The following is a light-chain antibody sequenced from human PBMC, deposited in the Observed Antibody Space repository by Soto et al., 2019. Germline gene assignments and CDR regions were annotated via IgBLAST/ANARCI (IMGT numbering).Light chain of an antibody. J-gene: IGKJ2*01. CDR2: DAS. V-gene: IGKV3-11*01. CDR3: QQRSNWPTMYT. CDR1: QSVSSY. Sequence: EIVLTQSPATLSLSPGEIATLSCRASQSVSSYLAWYQHKPGQAPSLLIYDASNRATVIPSRFSGSGSGTDFTITISRLEPADFAVYYCQQRSNWPTMYTFGQGTQLEIK.